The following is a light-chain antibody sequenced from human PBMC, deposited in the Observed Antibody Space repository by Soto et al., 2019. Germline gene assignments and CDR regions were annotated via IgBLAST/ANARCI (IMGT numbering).Light chain of an antibody. CDR2: KVS. CDR3: IQATNWPYT. Sequence: DVVMTQSPLSLPVTPGQPASISCRSSQSLVNGDGNTYLSWFQQRPGQSPRRLIYKVSDRDSGVPDRFTGSAAGTDITVKISRVEAEDFGVYFGIQATNWPYTFGQGTKLEIK. J-gene: IGKJ2*01. CDR1: QSLVNGDGNTY. V-gene: IGKV2-30*01.